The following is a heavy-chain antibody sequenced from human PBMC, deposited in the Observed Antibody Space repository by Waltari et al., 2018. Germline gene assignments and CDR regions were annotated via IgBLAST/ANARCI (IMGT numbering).Heavy chain of an antibody. CDR1: GYSISSGYY. D-gene: IGHD6-19*01. V-gene: IGHV4-38-2*01. CDR2: IYHSGST. J-gene: IGHJ4*02. Sequence: QVQLQESGPGLVKPSETLSLTCAVSGYSISSGYYWGWIRQPPGKGLEWIGSIYHSGSTYYNPSLKGRVTISVDTSKNQFSLKLSSVTTADTAVYYCARRRLSSGWYWGQGTLVTVSS. CDR3: ARRRLSSGWY.